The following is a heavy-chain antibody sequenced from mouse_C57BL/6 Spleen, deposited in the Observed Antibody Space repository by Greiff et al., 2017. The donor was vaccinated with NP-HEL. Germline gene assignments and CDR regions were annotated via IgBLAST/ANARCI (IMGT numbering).Heavy chain of an antibody. V-gene: IGHV1-52*01. D-gene: IGHD3-3*01. CDR3: ARGGGTSGFAY. Sequence: QVQLQQSGVELVRPGSSVKLSCKASGYTFTSYWMHWVKQRPIQGLEWIGNIDPSDSETHYNQKFKDKATLTVDKSSSTAYMQLSSLTSEDSAVYYCARGGGTSGFAYWGQGTLVTVSA. CDR2: IDPSDSET. CDR1: GYTFTSYW. J-gene: IGHJ3*01.